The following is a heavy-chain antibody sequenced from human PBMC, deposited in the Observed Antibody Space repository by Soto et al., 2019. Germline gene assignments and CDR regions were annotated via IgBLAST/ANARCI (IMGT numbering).Heavy chain of an antibody. V-gene: IGHV3-48*03. Sequence: EVQLVESGGGLVQPGGSLRLSCAASGFTFSRYGMNWARQAPGRGLEWVTHINSGGGTKSYSDSVKGRFTISRDDAKNTLYLQMNSLRADDTAIYYCARDPEGINDFDYWGQGNLFTVSS. CDR3: ARDPEGINDFDY. J-gene: IGHJ4*02. CDR1: GFTFSRYG. CDR2: INSGGGTK. D-gene: IGHD2-21*01.